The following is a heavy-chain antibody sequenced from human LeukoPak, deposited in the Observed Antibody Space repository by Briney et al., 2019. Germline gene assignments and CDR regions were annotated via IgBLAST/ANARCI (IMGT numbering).Heavy chain of an antibody. Sequence: GGSLRLSCAASGFTFSGYAMSWVRQAPGTGVEWVSAISGSGGRTYYADSVKGRFTISRDNSKTTLYLQMNSLRAEDTAVYYCASSGARLYWGQGTLVTVSS. CDR1: GFTFSGYA. V-gene: IGHV3-23*01. D-gene: IGHD1-26*01. J-gene: IGHJ4*02. CDR2: ISGSGGRT. CDR3: ASSGARLY.